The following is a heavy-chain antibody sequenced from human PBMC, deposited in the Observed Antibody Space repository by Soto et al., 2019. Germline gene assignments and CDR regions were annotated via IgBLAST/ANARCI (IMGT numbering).Heavy chain of an antibody. CDR2: IWYDGSNK. J-gene: IGHJ6*02. V-gene: IGHV3-33*01. Sequence: PGGSLRLSCAASGLTFSSYGMHWVRQAPGKGLEWVAVIWYDGSNKYYADSVKGRFTISRDNSKNTLYLQMNSLRAEDTAVYYCARDRGYSSSWYGGYHYYYYGMDVWGQGTTVTVSS. CDR1: GLTFSSYG. D-gene: IGHD6-13*01. CDR3: ARDRGYSSSWYGGYHYYYYGMDV.